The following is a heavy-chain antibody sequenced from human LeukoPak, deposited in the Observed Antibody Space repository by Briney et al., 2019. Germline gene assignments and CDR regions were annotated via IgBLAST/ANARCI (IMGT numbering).Heavy chain of an antibody. V-gene: IGHV3-23*01. CDR3: AKAQYYYGSGSYFMDY. D-gene: IGHD3-10*01. Sequence: GGSLRLSCAASGFTFSSYAMGWVRQAPGKGLEWVSAISGSGGSTYYADSVKGRFTISRDNSKNTLYLQMNSLRAEDTAVYYCAKAQYYYGSGSYFMDYWGQGTLVTVSS. J-gene: IGHJ4*02. CDR2: ISGSGGST. CDR1: GFTFSSYA.